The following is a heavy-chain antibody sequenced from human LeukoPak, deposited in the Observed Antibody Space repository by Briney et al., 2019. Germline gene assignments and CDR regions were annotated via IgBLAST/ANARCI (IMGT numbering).Heavy chain of an antibody. CDR1: GFTFSSHA. J-gene: IGHJ6*02. Sequence: GRSLRLSCAASGFTFSSHAMHWVRQAPGKGLEGVAVISYDGSNKYYADSVKGRFTISRDNSKNTLYLQMNSLRAEDTAVYYCARDRVDGMDVWGQGTTVTVSS. V-gene: IGHV3-30*04. D-gene: IGHD3-10*01. CDR2: ISYDGSNK. CDR3: ARDRVDGMDV.